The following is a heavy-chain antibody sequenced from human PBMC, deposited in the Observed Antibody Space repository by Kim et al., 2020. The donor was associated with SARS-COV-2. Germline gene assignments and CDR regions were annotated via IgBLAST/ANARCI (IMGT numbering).Heavy chain of an antibody. Sequence: YYAPSLKGRVTISVDTSKKHFSLRLSSVTAADAAVYYCARHLRNWYFDLWGRGTLVTVSS. V-gene: IGHV4-39*01. J-gene: IGHJ2*01. CDR3: ARHLRNWYFDL.